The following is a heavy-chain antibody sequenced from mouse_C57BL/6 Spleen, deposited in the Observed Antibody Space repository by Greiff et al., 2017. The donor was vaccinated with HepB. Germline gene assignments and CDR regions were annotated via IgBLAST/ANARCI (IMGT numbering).Heavy chain of an antibody. CDR2: IHPNSGST. Sequence: VQLHQSGAELVKPGASVKLSCKASGYTFTSYWMHWVKQRPGQGLEWIGMIHPNSGSTNYNEKFKSKATLTVDKSSSTAFMQLSSLTSEDSAVYYCAREGGLTTVVAFDYWGQGTTLTVSS. J-gene: IGHJ2*01. CDR3: AREGGLTTVVAFDY. CDR1: GYTFTSYW. D-gene: IGHD1-1*01. V-gene: IGHV1-64*01.